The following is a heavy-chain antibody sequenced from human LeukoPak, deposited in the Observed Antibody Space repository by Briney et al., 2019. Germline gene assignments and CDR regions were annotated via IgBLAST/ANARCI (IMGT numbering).Heavy chain of an antibody. CDR2: ISGSGGST. CDR3: AKKPSSFSGYDCDFDY. CDR1: GFTFSSYA. D-gene: IGHD5-12*01. V-gene: IGHV3-23*01. J-gene: IGHJ4*02. Sequence: GGPLRLSCAASGFTFSSYAMSWVRQAPGKGLEWVSAISGSGGSTYYADSVKGRFTISRDNSKNTLYLQMNSLRAEDTAVYYCAKKPSSFSGYDCDFDYWGQGTLVTVSS.